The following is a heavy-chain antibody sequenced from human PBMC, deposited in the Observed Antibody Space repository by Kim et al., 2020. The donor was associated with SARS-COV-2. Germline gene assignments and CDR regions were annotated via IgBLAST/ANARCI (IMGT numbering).Heavy chain of an antibody. CDR3: AKDSYYYDSRPTF. D-gene: IGHD3-22*01. V-gene: IGHV3-23*01. J-gene: IGHJ4*02. Sequence: YADSVKGRFTISRDNSKNPLYLQMNSLRAEDTAVYYCAKDSYYYDSRPTFWGQGTLVTVSS.